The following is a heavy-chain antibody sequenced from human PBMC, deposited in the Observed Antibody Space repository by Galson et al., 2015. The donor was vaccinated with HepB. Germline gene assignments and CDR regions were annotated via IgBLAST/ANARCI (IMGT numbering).Heavy chain of an antibody. J-gene: IGHJ4*02. CDR2: ISGLTGNT. V-gene: IGHV1-18*01. CDR3: ARDLYSPDLTPLDY. D-gene: IGHD2-8*01. CDR1: GFIFTSYG. Sequence: SVKVSCKASGFIFTSYGYSWVRQTPGQGLEWVGWISGLTGNTNYAQKFQGRVTLTTDKATRTAYVELRSLRLDDTALYFCARDLYSPDLTPLDYWGQGTQVTVFS.